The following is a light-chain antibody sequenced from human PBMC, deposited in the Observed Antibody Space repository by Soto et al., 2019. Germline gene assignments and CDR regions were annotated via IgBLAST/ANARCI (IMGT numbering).Light chain of an antibody. J-gene: IGKJ4*01. CDR2: VAS. CDR1: QTVGTS. Sequence: EIVLTQSPATLSVSPGERATLTCRASQTVGTSLAWYQQKPGQAPRLIIYVASTRATGVPSRFSGSGSRTEFALTSSSLQSEDVAVYYCQQHNAWPLTFGGGTKVEIK. V-gene: IGKV3-15*01. CDR3: QQHNAWPLT.